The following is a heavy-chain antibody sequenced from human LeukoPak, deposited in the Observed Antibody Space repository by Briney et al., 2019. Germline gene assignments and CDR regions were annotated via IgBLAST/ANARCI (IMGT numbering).Heavy chain of an antibody. CDR2: ISGSGGST. CDR1: GFTFSSYA. J-gene: IGHJ4*02. Sequence: GGSLRLSCAASGFTFSSYAMSWVRQAPGKGLEWVSAISGSGGSTYYADSVKGRFTISRDNSKNTLYLQMNSLRAEDTAVYYCAKDLTPDYYDSSGYYPFDYWGQGTLVTVSS. CDR3: AKDLTPDYYDSSGYYPFDY. V-gene: IGHV3-23*01. D-gene: IGHD3-22*01.